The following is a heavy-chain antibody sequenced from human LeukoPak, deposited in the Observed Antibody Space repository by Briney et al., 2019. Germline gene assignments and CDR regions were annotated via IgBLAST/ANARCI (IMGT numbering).Heavy chain of an antibody. CDR1: GGSISSRSYY. CDR3: ARYTGVNGYYFDY. V-gene: IGHV4-39*02. D-gene: IGHD2-8*01. Sequence: ASETLSLTCNVSGGSISSRSYYWSWLRQPPGKGLEWIATIYHSGSTYYNASLKSRVTISVDTSKSHFSLKLSSVTAADTAMYCCARYTGVNGYYFDYWGQGTLVTVSS. J-gene: IGHJ4*02. CDR2: IYHSGST.